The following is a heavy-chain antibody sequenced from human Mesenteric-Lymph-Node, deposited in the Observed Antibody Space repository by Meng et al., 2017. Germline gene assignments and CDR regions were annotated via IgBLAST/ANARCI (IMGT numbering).Heavy chain of an antibody. J-gene: IGHJ4*02. CDR2: IYHSGST. Sequence: HVPLQYAGPGLVNPSGTLSLTCAGAGGSRISRNWWSMRRQPPGKGLEWIGEIYHSGSTNYNPSLKSRVTISVDESKNQFSLRLSSVTAADTAVYYCARVGAYCGGDCYHPRWGQGTLVTVSS. V-gene: IGHV4-4*02. CDR3: ARVGAYCGGDCYHPR. D-gene: IGHD2-21*02. CDR1: GGSRISRNW.